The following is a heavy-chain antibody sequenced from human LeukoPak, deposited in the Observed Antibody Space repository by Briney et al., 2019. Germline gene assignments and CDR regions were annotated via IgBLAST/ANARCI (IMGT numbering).Heavy chain of an antibody. CDR3: AREMATKAYVIDY. CDR1: GYSLTSYE. V-gene: IGHV1-8*01. J-gene: IGHJ4*02. CDR2: MNPNSGNT. D-gene: IGHD5-24*01. Sequence: GAAVKVSCKASGYSLTSYEINWVRQATGQGLEWMGWMNPNSGNTGYAQKFQGRVTMTRNTSISTAYMELSSLRSEDTAVYYCAREMATKAYVIDYWGQGTLVTVSS.